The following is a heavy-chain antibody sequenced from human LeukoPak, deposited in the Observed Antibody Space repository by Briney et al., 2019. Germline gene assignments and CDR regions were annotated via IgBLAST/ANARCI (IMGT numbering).Heavy chain of an antibody. J-gene: IGHJ4*02. V-gene: IGHV3-21*04. D-gene: IGHD3-10*01. CDR3: ARDHGIPGSGSYRFDY. Sequence: GGSLRLSCAPSGFTFSSYRMIWVRQAPGKGLECVSSIGSRSSYIYYADSVKGRFTISRDYAKNLLYLQMNSLRIEDTAVYYCARDHGIPGSGSYRFDYWGQGTLVTVSS. CDR1: GFTFSSYR. CDR2: IGSRSSYI.